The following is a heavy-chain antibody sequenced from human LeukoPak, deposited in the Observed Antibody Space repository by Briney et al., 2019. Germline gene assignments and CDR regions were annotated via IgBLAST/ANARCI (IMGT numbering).Heavy chain of an antibody. CDR1: GGSFSGYY. V-gene: IGHV4-34*01. CDR2: INHSGST. J-gene: IGHJ4*02. CDR3: ARARGQRNDC. Sequence: SETLSLTCAVYGGSFSGYYWSWIRQPPGKGLEWIGEINHSGSTNYNPSLKSRVTISVDTSKNQFSLKLSSVTAADTAVYYCARARGQRNDCWGQGTLVTVSS.